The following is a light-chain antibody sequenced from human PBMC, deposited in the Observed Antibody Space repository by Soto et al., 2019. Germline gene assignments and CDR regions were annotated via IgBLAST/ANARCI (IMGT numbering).Light chain of an antibody. CDR3: LQDYNYPRT. CDR2: GAS. Sequence: AIQMTQSPSSLSASVGDRVTITCRASQGIRNDLGWYQQKPGKAPKLLIYGASSLQSGVPSRFSGSGSGTDFTLTISSLQPEDFATDYCLQDYNYPRTFGQGTKVEI. V-gene: IGKV1-6*01. CDR1: QGIRND. J-gene: IGKJ1*01.